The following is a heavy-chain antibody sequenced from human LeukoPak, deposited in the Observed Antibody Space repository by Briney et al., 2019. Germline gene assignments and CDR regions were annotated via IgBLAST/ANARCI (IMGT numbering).Heavy chain of an antibody. D-gene: IGHD3-3*01. J-gene: IGHJ4*02. CDR3: ARTSTIFGVVIIHGFDY. Sequence: PGGSLRLSCAASGFTFSDYYMSWIRQAPGKGLEWVSYISSSSSYTNYADSVKGRFTISRDNAKNSLYLQMSSLRAEDTAVYYCARTSTIFGVVIIHGFDYWGQGTLVTVSS. CDR1: GFTFSDYY. CDR2: ISSSSSYT. V-gene: IGHV3-11*06.